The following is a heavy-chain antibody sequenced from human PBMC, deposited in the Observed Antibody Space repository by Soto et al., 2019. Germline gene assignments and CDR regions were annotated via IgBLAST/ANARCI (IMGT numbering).Heavy chain of an antibody. D-gene: IGHD6-19*01. CDR2: IYHSGTT. J-gene: IGHJ3*02. CDR1: GESISSGGYS. CDR3: ASSVDSSGWHDAFNI. V-gene: IGHV4-30-2*01. Sequence: SETLSLTCSVSGESISSGGYSWSWIRQPPGGGLEWLGCIYHSGTTYSNPSLQSRLTMSVDRSKNEFSLNLNSVTAADTALYYCASSVDSSGWHDAFNIWGRGTLVTVSS.